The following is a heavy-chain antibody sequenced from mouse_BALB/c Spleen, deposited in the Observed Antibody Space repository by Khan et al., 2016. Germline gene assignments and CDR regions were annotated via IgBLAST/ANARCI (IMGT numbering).Heavy chain of an antibody. CDR3: ARDDQDFDAWFAS. V-gene: IGHV2-9*02. CDR1: GFSLTNSG. CDR2: IWAGGST. Sequence: QVQLQQSGPGLVAPSQSLSITCTVSGFSLTNSGVHWVRQPPRKGLDWLGVIWAGGSTDYNSALMSRLSITRDTTQNQVFLKMNSLQTDDTAMDYCARDDQDFDAWFASWGQGTLVTVSA. J-gene: IGHJ3*01.